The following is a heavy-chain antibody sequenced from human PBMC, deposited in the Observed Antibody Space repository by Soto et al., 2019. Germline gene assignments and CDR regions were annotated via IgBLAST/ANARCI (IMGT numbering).Heavy chain of an antibody. J-gene: IGHJ6*02. Sequence: QVQLVQSGAEVKKPGSSVKVSCKASGGTFSSYAISWVRQAPGQGLEWMGGIIPIFGTADYAQKFQGRVTITADECTSTDYVELSRLRSEDRAVYYCAKDPENYYYGMDVWGQGTTVTVSS. V-gene: IGHV1-69*12. CDR1: GGTFSSYA. CDR3: AKDPENYYYGMDV. CDR2: IIPIFGTA.